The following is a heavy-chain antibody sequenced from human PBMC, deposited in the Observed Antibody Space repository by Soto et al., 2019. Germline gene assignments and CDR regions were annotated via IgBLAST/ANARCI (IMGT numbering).Heavy chain of an antibody. CDR2: ISNDGSNT. J-gene: IGHJ4*02. CDR3: ATDQWEAKNHDTNGYFDY. D-gene: IGHD2-8*01. V-gene: IGHV3-30*03. Sequence: GGSLRLSCAASGFTFSSYGMHWVRQAPGKGLGWVAVISNDGSNTYYSDSVKGRFTISRDNSKNTLYLQMSNLRAEDTAVYHCATDQWEAKNHDTNGYFDYWGQGTLVTVSS. CDR1: GFTFSSYG.